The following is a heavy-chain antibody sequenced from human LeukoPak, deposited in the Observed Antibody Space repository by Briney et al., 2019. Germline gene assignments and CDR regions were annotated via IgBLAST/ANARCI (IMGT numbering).Heavy chain of an antibody. CDR3: ARAGGSTVSHSDY. CDR2: INSDGSWT. Sequence: GGSLRLSCAASGNYWMHWVRQVPGKGLVWVSHINSDGSWTSYADSVKGRFTISKDNAKNSLYLQMNSLRAEDTAVYYCARAGGSTVSHSDYWGQGTLVIVSS. V-gene: IGHV3-74*01. CDR1: GNYW. D-gene: IGHD4-17*01. J-gene: IGHJ4*02.